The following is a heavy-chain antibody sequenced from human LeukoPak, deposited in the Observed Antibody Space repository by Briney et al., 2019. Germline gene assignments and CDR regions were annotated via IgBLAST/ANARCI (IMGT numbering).Heavy chain of an antibody. CDR3: ARVRGVGATFYNYYYMDV. Sequence: TSETLSLTCTVSGGSISSYYWSWIRQPPGKGLEWIGYIYYSGSTNYNPSLKSRVTISVDTPKNQFSLKLTSVTAADTAVYYCARVRGVGATFYNYYYMDVWGKGTTVTVS. CDR1: GGSISSYY. CDR2: IYYSGST. V-gene: IGHV4-59*12. J-gene: IGHJ6*03. D-gene: IGHD1-26*01.